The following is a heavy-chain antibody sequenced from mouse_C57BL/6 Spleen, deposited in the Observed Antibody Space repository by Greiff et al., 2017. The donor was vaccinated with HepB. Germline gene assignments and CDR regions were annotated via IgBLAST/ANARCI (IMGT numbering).Heavy chain of an antibody. CDR2: IYPRSGNT. J-gene: IGHJ2*01. D-gene: IGHD1-1*01. Sequence: VQLQESGADLARPGASVKLSCKASGYTFTSYGISWVKQRTGQGLEWIGEIYPRSGNTYYNEKFKGKATLTADKSTSTAYMELRSLTSEDSAVYFCARDYGSRYYYFDYWGQGTTLTVSS. CDR3: ARDYGSRYYYFDY. CDR1: GYTFTSYG. V-gene: IGHV1-81*01.